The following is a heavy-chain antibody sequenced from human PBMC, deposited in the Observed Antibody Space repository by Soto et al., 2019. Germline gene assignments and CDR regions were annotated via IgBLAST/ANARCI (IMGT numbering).Heavy chain of an antibody. CDR2: ITPYNGNV. V-gene: IGHV1-45*02. J-gene: IGHJ4*02. Sequence: QMQLLQSGAEVKKTGSSVKISCKTSGWIFTFQYLHWVRQALGQGLEWLGWITPYNGNVKYAQHFQGRISLTRDNSLTPLFLELRDLRPEDTGLYYCARSATSGDQHFIDSWGQGTLVTVSS. CDR1: GWIFTFQY. CDR3: ARSATSGDQHFIDS. D-gene: IGHD7-27*01.